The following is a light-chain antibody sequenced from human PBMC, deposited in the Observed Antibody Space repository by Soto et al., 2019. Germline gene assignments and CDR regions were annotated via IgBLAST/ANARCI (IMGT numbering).Light chain of an antibody. CDR1: QSVSSN. CDR2: GAS. V-gene: IGKV3-20*01. J-gene: IGKJ1*01. CDR3: QQYGNSPRT. Sequence: EIVMTQSPATLSVSPGERATLSCRASQSVSSNLAWYQQKPGQAPRLLTSGASNRATDIPDRFSGSGSGTDFTLVISRVGPEDSAVYYCQQYGNSPRTFGQGTKVDIK.